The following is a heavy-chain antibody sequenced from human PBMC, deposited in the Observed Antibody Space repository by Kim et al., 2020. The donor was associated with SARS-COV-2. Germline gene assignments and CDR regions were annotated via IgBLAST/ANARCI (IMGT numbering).Heavy chain of an antibody. D-gene: IGHD3-3*01. CDR1: GYTFTGYY. CDR3: ARDSWSGYSAADY. V-gene: IGHV1-2*06. Sequence: ASVKVSCKASGYTFTGYYMHWVRQAPGQGLEWMGRINPNSGGTNYAQKFQGRVTMTRDTSISTAYMELSRLRSDDTAVYYCARDSWSGYSAADYWGQGTLVTVSS. CDR2: INPNSGGT. J-gene: IGHJ4*02.